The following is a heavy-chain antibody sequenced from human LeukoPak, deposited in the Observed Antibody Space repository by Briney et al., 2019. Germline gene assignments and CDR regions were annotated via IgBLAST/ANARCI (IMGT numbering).Heavy chain of an antibody. CDR1: GGSISSGGYS. Sequence: SQTLSLTCAVSGGSISSGGYSWSWIRQPPGKGLEWIGYINHSGSTNYNPSLKSRVTISVDTSKNQFSLKLSSVTAADTAVYYCARGARQYCSSTSCYLRRDGYNSAVDYWGQGTLVTVSS. CDR2: INHSGST. CDR3: ARGARQYCSSTSCYLRRDGYNSAVDY. J-gene: IGHJ4*02. D-gene: IGHD2-2*01. V-gene: IGHV4-30-2*01.